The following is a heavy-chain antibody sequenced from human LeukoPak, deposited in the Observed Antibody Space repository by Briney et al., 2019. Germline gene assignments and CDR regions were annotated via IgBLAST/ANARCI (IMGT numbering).Heavy chain of an antibody. D-gene: IGHD3-22*01. CDR3: ARVNYYDSSGTDY. CDR1: GDSISSYY. Sequence: PSETLSLTCTVSGDSISSYYWSWIRQPPEKGLEWIGYIYYSGSTNYNPSLKSRVTISVDTSKNQFSLRLSSVTAADTAVYYCARVNYYDSSGTDYWGQGTLVTVSS. V-gene: IGHV4-59*01. J-gene: IGHJ4*02. CDR2: IYYSGST.